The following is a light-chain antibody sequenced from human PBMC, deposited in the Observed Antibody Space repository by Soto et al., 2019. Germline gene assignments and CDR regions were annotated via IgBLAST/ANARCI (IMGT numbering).Light chain of an antibody. J-gene: IGKJ2*01. CDR1: QSVSSY. CDR3: QQRSNWPPT. Sequence: EIVLTQSPATLSLSPGERATLSCRASQSVSSYLAWYQQKPGQAPRLLFYDASNRATGIPARFSGSGSVTDFTLTISSLEPEDFAVYYCQQRSNWPPTFGQGTKLEIK. V-gene: IGKV3-11*01. CDR2: DAS.